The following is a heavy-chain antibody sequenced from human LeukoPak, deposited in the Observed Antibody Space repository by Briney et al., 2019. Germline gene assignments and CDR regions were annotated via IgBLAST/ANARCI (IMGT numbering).Heavy chain of an antibody. J-gene: IGHJ2*01. V-gene: IGHV1-8*01. CDR3: AITAYYYDSSGYYYEYFDL. CDR2: MNPNSGNT. Sequence: GASVKVSCKASGYTFTSYDINWVRQATGQGLEWMGWMNPNSGNTGYAQKFQGRVTMTRNTSTSTAYMELSSLRSEDTAVYYCAITAYYYDSSGYYYEYFDLWGRGTLVTVSS. CDR1: GYTFTSYD. D-gene: IGHD3-22*01.